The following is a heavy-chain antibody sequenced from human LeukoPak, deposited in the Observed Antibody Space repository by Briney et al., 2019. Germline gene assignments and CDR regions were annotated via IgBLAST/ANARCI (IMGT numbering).Heavy chain of an antibody. Sequence: PGESLRLSCEASGFTFSSYWMHWVRQPPGKGLVWISRINFYGGTTDYAAPERGPLSISRDNTKNTLYLRMINLRAEDMAVYSCARGRTGPLDHWGQGTLVTASS. D-gene: IGHD3/OR15-3a*01. J-gene: IGHJ4*02. CDR3: ARGRTGPLDH. CDR1: GFTFSSYW. CDR2: INFYGGTT. V-gene: IGHV3-74*01.